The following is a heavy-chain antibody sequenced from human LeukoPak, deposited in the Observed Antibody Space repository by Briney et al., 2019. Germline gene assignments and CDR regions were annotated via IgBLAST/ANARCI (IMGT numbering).Heavy chain of an antibody. Sequence: SETLSLTCTVSGGSTSSYYWSWIRQPPGKGLEWIGYIYYSGSTNYNPSLKSRVTISVDTSKNQFSLKLSSVTAADTAVYYCARGARVYYGSGSYYNGGAAIDYWGQGTLVTVSS. J-gene: IGHJ4*02. CDR3: ARGARVYYGSGSYYNGGAAIDY. D-gene: IGHD3-10*01. CDR1: GGSTSSYY. CDR2: IYYSGST. V-gene: IGHV4-59*01.